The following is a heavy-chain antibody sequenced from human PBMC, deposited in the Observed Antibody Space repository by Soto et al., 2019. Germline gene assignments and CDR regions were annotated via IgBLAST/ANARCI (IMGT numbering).Heavy chain of an antibody. CDR2: ISGSGGST. J-gene: IGHJ6*02. V-gene: IGHV3-23*01. CDR1: GFTFSSYA. Sequence: GGSLRLSCAASGFTFSSYAMSWVRQAPGKGLEWVSAISGSGGSTYYADSVKGRFTISRDNSKNTLYLQMNSLRAEDTAVYYCAKGDGDIVLMVYAVYYYYGMDVWGQGTTVTVSS. CDR3: AKGDGDIVLMVYAVYYYYGMDV. D-gene: IGHD2-8*01.